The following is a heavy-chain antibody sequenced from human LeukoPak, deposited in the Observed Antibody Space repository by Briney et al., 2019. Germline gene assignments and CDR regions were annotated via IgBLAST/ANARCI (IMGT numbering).Heavy chain of an antibody. CDR2: IKREGSEK. V-gene: IGHV3-7*01. J-gene: IGHJ4*02. D-gene: IGHD2-15*01. CDR3: ARLPADDSVFDH. CDR1: GFMFSNYW. Sequence: SGGSLRLSCAASGFMFSNYWMTWVRQAPGKGLEWVANIKREGSEKHYVESVKGRLTISRDNAKNLLYLQMNSLRAEDTAVYYCARLPADDSVFDHWGQGTLVTVSS.